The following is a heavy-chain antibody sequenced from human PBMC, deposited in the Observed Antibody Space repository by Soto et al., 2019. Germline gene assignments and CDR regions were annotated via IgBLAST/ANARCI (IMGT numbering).Heavy chain of an antibody. CDR2: IYYSGST. CDR1: GGSISSGGYY. V-gene: IGHV4-31*02. D-gene: IGHD2-15*01. CDR3: ARDIVVVVAATTGSYYGMDV. J-gene: IGHJ6*02. Sequence: SETLSLTCTVSGGSISSGGYYWSWIRQHPGKGLEWIGYIYYSGSTYYNPSLKSRVTISVDTSKNQFSLKLSSVTAADTAVYYCARDIVVVVAATTGSYYGMDVWGQGTTVTVSS.